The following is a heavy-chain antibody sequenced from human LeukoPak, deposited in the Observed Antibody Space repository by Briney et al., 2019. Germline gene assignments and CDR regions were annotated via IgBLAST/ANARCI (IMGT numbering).Heavy chain of an antibody. CDR1: GYTFTSYA. D-gene: IGHD2-15*01. CDR3: ARVDGYCSGGSCYGPADY. V-gene: IGHV1-3*01. J-gene: IGHJ4*02. Sequence: ASVKVSCKASGYTFTSYAMHWVRQAPGQRLEWMGWINAGNGNTKYSQKFQGRVTITRDTSASTAYMELSSLRSEDTAVYYCARVDGYCSGGSCYGPADYWGQGPLVTVSS. CDR2: INAGNGNT.